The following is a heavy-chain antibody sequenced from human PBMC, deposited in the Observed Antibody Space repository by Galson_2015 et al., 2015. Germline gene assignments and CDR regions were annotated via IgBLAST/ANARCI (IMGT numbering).Heavy chain of an antibody. CDR1: GYTFTSYA. CDR2: INAGNGNT. CDR3: ARVKFQLPFDY. J-gene: IGHJ4*01. V-gene: IGHV1-3*01. Sequence: SVKVSCKASGYTFTSYAMHWVRQARGQGLEWMGWINAGNGNTKYSQKFQGRVTITRDTSASTAYMELSSVRYEDTAVYYCARVKFQLPFDYWGRATLGTVS. D-gene: IGHD2-2*01.